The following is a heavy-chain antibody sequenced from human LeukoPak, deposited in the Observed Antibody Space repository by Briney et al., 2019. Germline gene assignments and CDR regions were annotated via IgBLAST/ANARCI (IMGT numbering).Heavy chain of an antibody. CDR2: TYYRSKWYN. D-gene: IGHD6-13*01. Sequence: SQTLSLTCAISGDSVSSNSATWTWIRQSPSRGLEWLGRTYYRSKWYNDYAVSVKSRITINPDTSRNQFSLQLNTVTPEDTAVYYCARGSSSNSWFFDYWGQGTLVTVSS. V-gene: IGHV6-1*01. J-gene: IGHJ4*02. CDR3: ARGSSSNSWFFDY. CDR1: GDSVSSNSAT.